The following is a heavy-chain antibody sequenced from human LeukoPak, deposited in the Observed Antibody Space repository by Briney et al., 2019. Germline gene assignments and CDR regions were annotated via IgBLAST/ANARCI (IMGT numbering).Heavy chain of an antibody. D-gene: IGHD3-10*02. CDR3: AELGITMIGGV. J-gene: IGHJ6*04. V-gene: IGHV3-21*01. CDR2: ISSSGSYI. CDR1: GFTFSNAW. Sequence: NPGGSLRLSCAASGFTFSNAWMSWVRQAPGKGLEWVSSISSSGSYIYYADSVKGRFTISRDNAKNSLYLQMNSLRAEDTAVYYCAELGITMIGGVWGKGTTVTISS.